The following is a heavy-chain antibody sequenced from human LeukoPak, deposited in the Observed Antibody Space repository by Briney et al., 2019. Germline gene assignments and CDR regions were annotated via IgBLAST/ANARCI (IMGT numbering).Heavy chain of an antibody. CDR2: IYSGGST. CDR1: GFTVSSNY. V-gene: IGHV3-53*01. D-gene: IGHD3-3*01. J-gene: IGHJ6*02. Sequence: GGSLRLSCAASGFTVSSNYMSWVRQAPGKGLEWVSVIYSGGSTYYADSVRGRFTISRDNSKNTLYLQMNSLGAEDTAVYYCARGGYDFVYYYYGMDVWGQGTTVTVSS. CDR3: ARGGYDFVYYYYGMDV.